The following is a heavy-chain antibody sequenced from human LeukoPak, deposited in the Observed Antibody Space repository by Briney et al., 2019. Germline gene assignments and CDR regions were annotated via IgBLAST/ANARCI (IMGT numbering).Heavy chain of an antibody. J-gene: IGHJ6*03. Sequence: GGSLRLSCAASGFTFSSYSMNWVRQAPGKGLEWVSSISSSSSYIYYADSVKGRFTISRDNAKNSLYLQMNSLRAEDTAVYYCARDGILRYFDWLFPYYMDVWGRGTTVTISS. CDR2: ISSSSSYI. D-gene: IGHD3-9*01. V-gene: IGHV3-21*04. CDR3: ARDGILRYFDWLFPYYMDV. CDR1: GFTFSSYS.